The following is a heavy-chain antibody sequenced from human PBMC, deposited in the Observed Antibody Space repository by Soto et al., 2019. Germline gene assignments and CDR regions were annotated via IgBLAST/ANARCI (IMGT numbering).Heavy chain of an antibody. J-gene: IGHJ4*02. Sequence: LRLSCAASGFSVRTNYMSWVRQAPGKGLDWVSVFESGGSIYYADSVKGRFIISRDYAKNTVYLQMNNLRAEDTAVYYCARAGVTPHFFDYWGQGTLVTVSS. CDR3: ARAGVTPHFFDY. CDR2: FESGGSI. D-gene: IGHD3-3*02. V-gene: IGHV3-53*01. CDR1: GFSVRTNY.